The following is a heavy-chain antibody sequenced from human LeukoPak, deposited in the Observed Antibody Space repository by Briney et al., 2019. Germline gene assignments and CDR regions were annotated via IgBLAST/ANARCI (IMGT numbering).Heavy chain of an antibody. Sequence: ASVKVSCKVSGYTLTGLSMHWVRQAPGKGLEWMGGFDPEDGETIYAQKFQGRVTMTEDTSTDTAYMELSSLRSEDTAVYYCATDGSSSWYMNYFDYWGQGTLATVSS. V-gene: IGHV1-24*01. CDR1: GYTLTGLS. D-gene: IGHD6-13*01. J-gene: IGHJ4*02. CDR2: FDPEDGET. CDR3: ATDGSSSWYMNYFDY.